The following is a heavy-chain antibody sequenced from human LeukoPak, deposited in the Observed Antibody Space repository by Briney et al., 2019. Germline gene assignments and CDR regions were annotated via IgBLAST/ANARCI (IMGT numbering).Heavy chain of an antibody. CDR2: ISWNSGSI. Sequence: GGSLRLSCAASGFTFSSYSMNWVRQAPGKGLEWVSGISWNSGSIGYADSVKGRFTISRDNAKNSLYLQMNSLRAEDTALYYCAKSSSSWYGYFDYWGQGTLVTVSS. V-gene: IGHV3-9*01. D-gene: IGHD6-13*01. J-gene: IGHJ4*02. CDR1: GFTFSSYS. CDR3: AKSSSSWYGYFDY.